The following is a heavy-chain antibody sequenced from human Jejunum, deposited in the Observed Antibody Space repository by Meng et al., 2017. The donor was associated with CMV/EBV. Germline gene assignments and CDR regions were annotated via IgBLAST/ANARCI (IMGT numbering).Heavy chain of an antibody. Sequence: CVASEFTFSDCWMHWVRQAPGKGLVWVSRINSDGGSTSYADSVKGRFTISRDNAKNTLYVQMNSLRAEDTAVYYCARGYISGGLDIWGQGTMVTVSS. D-gene: IGHD1-14*01. CDR3: ARGYISGGLDI. V-gene: IGHV3-74*01. J-gene: IGHJ3*02. CDR2: INSDGGST. CDR1: EFTFSDCW.